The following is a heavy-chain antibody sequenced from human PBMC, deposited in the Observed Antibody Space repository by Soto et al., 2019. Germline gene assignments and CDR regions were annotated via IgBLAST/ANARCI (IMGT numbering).Heavy chain of an antibody. CDR1: GGSISSHY. J-gene: IGHJ4*02. D-gene: IGHD6-19*01. CDR2: IYSSGGT. CDR3: ARDRYSNGWVDY. V-gene: IGHV4-59*11. Sequence: SETLSLTCTVSGGSISSHYWSWIRQPPGKGLEWIGYIYSSGGTNYNPSLKSRVIISVDTSNDQFSLKLSSVTAADTAVYYCARDRYSNGWVDYWGQGTLVTV.